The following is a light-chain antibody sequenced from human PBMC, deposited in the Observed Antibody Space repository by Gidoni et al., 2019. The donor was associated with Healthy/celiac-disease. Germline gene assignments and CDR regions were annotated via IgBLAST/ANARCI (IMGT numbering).Light chain of an antibody. J-gene: IGKJ4*01. CDR3: QQRSSWPLT. V-gene: IGKV3-11*01. CDR2: DAS. Sequence: EIVLTQSPATLSSSPGERATLTCRASQSVSSFLAWYQQKPGQAPRLLIYDASSRDTGIPARFSGSGSGTDFTLTISSLEPEDFAVYYCQQRSSWPLTFXGXTTLEIK. CDR1: QSVSSF.